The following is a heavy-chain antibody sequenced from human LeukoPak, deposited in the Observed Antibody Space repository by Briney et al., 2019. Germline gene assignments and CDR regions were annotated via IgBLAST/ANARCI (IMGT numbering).Heavy chain of an antibody. CDR3: ARDSDGSGSIGAFDI. CDR1: GYTFTGYY. D-gene: IGHD3-10*01. Sequence: ASVKVSCKASGYTFTGYYMHWVRQAPGQGLEWMGWINPNSGGTNYAQKFQGRVTMTRDTSISTAYMELSRLRSDDTAVYYCARDSDGSGSIGAFDIWGQGTMVTVSS. CDR2: INPNSGGT. V-gene: IGHV1-2*02. J-gene: IGHJ3*02.